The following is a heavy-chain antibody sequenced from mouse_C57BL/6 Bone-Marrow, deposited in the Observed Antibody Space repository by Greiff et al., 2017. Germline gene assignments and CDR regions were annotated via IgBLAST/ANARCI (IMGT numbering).Heavy chain of an antibody. V-gene: IGHV1-61*01. CDR3: ALWGWDWYFDV. J-gene: IGHJ1*03. CDR2: IYPSDSET. CDR1: GYTFTSYW. Sequence: VQLQQPGAELVRPGSSVKLSCKASGYTFTSYWMDWVKQRPGQGLEWIGNIYPSDSETNYNQKFKDKATLTVDKSSSTAYMPLSSLSSEDSAVYYCALWGWDWYFDVWGTGTTVTVSS. D-gene: IGHD3-3*01.